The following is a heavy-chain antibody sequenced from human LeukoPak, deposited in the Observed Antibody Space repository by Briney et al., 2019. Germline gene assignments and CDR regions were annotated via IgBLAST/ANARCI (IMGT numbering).Heavy chain of an antibody. Sequence: SGPALVKPTQTLTLTCTSSGFSLTYPGICVAWIRHPPGKPLESLARIDWYDDKYYSTSLKTRLTISKDTSKNQVVLTMTNMDPVDTATYYCARIRPDSGGNSGADHWGQGMLVTVSS. CDR2: IDWYDDK. CDR1: GFSLTYPGIC. J-gene: IGHJ4*02. V-gene: IGHV2-70*11. CDR3: ARIRPDSGGNSGADH. D-gene: IGHD4-23*01.